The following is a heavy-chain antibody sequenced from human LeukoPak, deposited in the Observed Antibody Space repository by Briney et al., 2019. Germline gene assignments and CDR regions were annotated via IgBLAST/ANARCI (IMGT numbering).Heavy chain of an antibody. CDR1: AGSTSSSSYF. CDR2: IYYSGST. CDR3: ASHAEYDSTGFDY. D-gene: IGHD2/OR15-2a*01. J-gene: IGHJ4*02. V-gene: IGHV4-39*01. Sequence: SETPSLTCCVAAGSTSSSSYFWGWIRPPPGKVLDGLGSIYYSGSTYYDPSVKSRVTISIDKSKNTFSLKLSAVTAAYTAVYYCASHAEYDSTGFDYWGQGTLVTVSS.